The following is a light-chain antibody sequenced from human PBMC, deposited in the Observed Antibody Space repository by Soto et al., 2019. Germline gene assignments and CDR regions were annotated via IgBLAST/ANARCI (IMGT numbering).Light chain of an antibody. V-gene: IGLV2-23*01. Sequence: QSVLTQPASVSGSPGQSITISCTGTSSDVGSYNLVSWYQQLPGKAPKLMIYEGNKRPSGVSNRFSGSKSGNTASLTISGLQAEDEADYYCCSYAGRSTYVFGTGTMLTVL. CDR1: SSDVGSYNL. CDR3: CSYAGRSTYV. CDR2: EGN. J-gene: IGLJ1*01.